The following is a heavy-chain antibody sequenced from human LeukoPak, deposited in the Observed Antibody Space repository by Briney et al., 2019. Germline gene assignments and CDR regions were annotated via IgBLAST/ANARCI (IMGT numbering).Heavy chain of an antibody. D-gene: IGHD6-6*01. CDR3: ARDSSSIAARLDP. J-gene: IGHJ5*02. CDR1: GYTFTSYY. V-gene: IGHV1-46*01. Sequence: ASVKVSCKASGYTFTSYYMHWVRQAPGQGLEWMGIINPSGGSTSYAQKFQGRVTMTRDMSTSTVYMELSSLRSEDTAVYYCARDSSSIAARLDPWGQGTLVTVSS. CDR2: INPSGGST.